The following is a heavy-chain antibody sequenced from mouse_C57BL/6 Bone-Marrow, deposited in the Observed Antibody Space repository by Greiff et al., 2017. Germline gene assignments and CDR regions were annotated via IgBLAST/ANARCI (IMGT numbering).Heavy chain of an antibody. CDR3: AREITTAHWYFDV. CDR2: IDPEDGET. J-gene: IGHJ1*03. D-gene: IGHD1-2*01. Sequence: EVQLQQSGAELVKPGASVKLSCTASGFNIKDYYMHWVKQRTEQGLEWIGRIDPEDGETKYAPKFQGKATITADPSSNTAYLQLSSRTSEDSAVYYCAREITTAHWYFDVWGTGTTVTVSS. V-gene: IGHV14-2*01. CDR1: GFNIKDYY.